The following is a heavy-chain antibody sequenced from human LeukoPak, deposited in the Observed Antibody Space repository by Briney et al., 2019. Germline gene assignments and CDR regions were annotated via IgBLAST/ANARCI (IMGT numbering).Heavy chain of an antibody. J-gene: IGHJ2*01. V-gene: IGHV4-34*01. CDR2: INHIGST. D-gene: IGHD3-3*01. CDR3: ARVKSGYYMSYWYFDL. CDR1: GGSFSGYY. Sequence: SETLSLTCAVYGGSFSGYYWSWIRQPPGKGLEWIGEINHIGSTNYNPSLKSRVTISVDTSKNQFSLKLSSVTAADTAVYYCARVKSGYYMSYWYFDLWGRGTLVTVSS.